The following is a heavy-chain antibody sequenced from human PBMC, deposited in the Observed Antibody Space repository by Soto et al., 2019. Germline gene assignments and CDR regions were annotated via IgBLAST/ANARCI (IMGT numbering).Heavy chain of an antibody. J-gene: IGHJ6*02. D-gene: IGHD6-13*01. CDR1: GGSFSGYY. CDR2: INHSGST. CDR3: ARGRETAARYYYYGMDV. Sequence: PSETLSLTCAVYGGSFSGYYWSWIRQPPGKGLEWIGEINHSGSTNYNPSLKSRVTISVDTSKNQFSLKLSSVTAADTAVYYCARGRETAARYYYYGMDVWGQGTTVTVSS. V-gene: IGHV4-34*01.